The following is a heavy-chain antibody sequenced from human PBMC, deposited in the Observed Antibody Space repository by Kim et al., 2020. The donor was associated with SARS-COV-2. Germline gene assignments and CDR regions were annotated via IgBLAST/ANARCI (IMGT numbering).Heavy chain of an antibody. CDR1: GFTFSNAW. Sequence: GGSLRLSCAASGFTFSNAWMSWVRQAPGKGLEWVGRIKSKTDGGTTDYAAPVKGRFTISRDDSKNTLYLQMNSLKTEDTAVYYCTTELGIVATMGFDYWGQGTLVTVSS. V-gene: IGHV3-15*01. D-gene: IGHD5-12*01. CDR3: TTELGIVATMGFDY. J-gene: IGHJ4*02. CDR2: IKSKTDGGTT.